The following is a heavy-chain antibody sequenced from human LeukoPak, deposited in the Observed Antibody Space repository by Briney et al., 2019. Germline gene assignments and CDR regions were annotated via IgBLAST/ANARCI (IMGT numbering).Heavy chain of an antibody. CDR1: GYTLTELS. D-gene: IGHD6-13*01. Sequence: ASVKVSCKVSGYTLTELSMYWVRQAPGKGLEWMGGFDPEDGETFYAQKFQGRVTMTRDMSTSTVYMELSSLRSEDTAVYYCARGHSSSWAFDYWGQGTLVTVSS. J-gene: IGHJ4*02. CDR2: FDPEDGET. CDR3: ARGHSSSWAFDY. V-gene: IGHV1-24*01.